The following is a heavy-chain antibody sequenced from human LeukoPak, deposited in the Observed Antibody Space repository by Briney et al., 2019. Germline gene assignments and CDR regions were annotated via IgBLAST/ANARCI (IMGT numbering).Heavy chain of an antibody. CDR1: GFTFSSYE. CDR3: AGENYDTSGFFLSPEYFQH. V-gene: IGHV3-48*03. Sequence: GGSLRLSCAASGFTFSSYEMNWVRQAPGKGLEWVSHISSSGSTIYYADSVEGRFTISGDNAKNSLYLQMNSLRAEDTAVYYCAGENYDTSGFFLSPEYFQHWGQGTLVTVFS. D-gene: IGHD3-22*01. CDR2: ISSSGSTI. J-gene: IGHJ1*01.